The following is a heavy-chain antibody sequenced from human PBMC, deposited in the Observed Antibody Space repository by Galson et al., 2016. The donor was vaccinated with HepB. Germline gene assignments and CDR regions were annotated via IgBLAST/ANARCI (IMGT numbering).Heavy chain of an antibody. D-gene: IGHD2-8*02. Sequence: SETLSLTCSVSGVSISHYYWSWIRQAPGKGLEWIGYISYSGRTNYTPSLKRRVTISIDTSKNQFSLKLSSVTTADTAVYYCARERAEPGGYYQYGMDVWGQGTTVTVSS. J-gene: IGHJ6*02. CDR3: ARERAEPGGYYQYGMDV. CDR2: ISYSGRT. CDR1: GVSISHYY. V-gene: IGHV4-59*01.